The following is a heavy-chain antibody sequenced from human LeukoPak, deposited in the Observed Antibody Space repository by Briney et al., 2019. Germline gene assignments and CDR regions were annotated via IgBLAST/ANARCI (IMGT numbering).Heavy chain of an antibody. V-gene: IGHV1-69*05. Sequence: SVKVSCKASGGTFSSYAISWERQAPGQGVEWMGGIIPIFGTANDAQKFQGRVTITTDESTSTAYMELSSLRSEDTAVYYCARGPAPGYTAMVTIYFDYWGQGTLVTVSS. CDR1: GGTFSSYA. D-gene: IGHD5-18*01. CDR2: IIPIFGTA. CDR3: ARGPAPGYTAMVTIYFDY. J-gene: IGHJ4*02.